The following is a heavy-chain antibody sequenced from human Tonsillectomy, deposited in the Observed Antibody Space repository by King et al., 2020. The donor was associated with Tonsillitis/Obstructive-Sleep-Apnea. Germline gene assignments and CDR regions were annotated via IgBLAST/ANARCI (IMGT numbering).Heavy chain of an antibody. Sequence: DVQLVESGGGLVQPGRSLRLSCTPSGFTFGDYGMSWVRQAPGKGLEWVGFIRGKAYGGTTDYAASLKGRFSISRDDSKSIAYLQMNSLKTEDTAVYYCTRSPPSPPPGIIVEGYYQHHMDVWGKGTPVNVSS. V-gene: IGHV3-49*04. CDR1: GFTFGDYG. CDR2: IRGKAYGGTT. CDR3: TRSPPSPPPGIIVEGYYQHHMDV. D-gene: IGHD2-15*01. J-gene: IGHJ6*04.